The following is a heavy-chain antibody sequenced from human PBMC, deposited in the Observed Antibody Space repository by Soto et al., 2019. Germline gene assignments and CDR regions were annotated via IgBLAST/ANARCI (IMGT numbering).Heavy chain of an antibody. Sequence: GGSLRLSCAASGFTFSSYAMHWVRQAPGKGLEWVAVISYDGSNKYYADSVKGRFTISRDNSKNTLYLQMNSLRAEDTAVYYCARDGVMVTGTPSYFDYWGQGTLVTVSS. CDR1: GFTFSSYA. J-gene: IGHJ4*02. D-gene: IGHD1-20*01. CDR2: ISYDGSNK. CDR3: ARDGVMVTGTPSYFDY. V-gene: IGHV3-30-3*01.